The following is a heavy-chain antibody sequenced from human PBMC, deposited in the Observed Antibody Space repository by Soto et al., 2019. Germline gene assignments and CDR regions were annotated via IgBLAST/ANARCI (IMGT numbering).Heavy chain of an antibody. CDR3: ARDLLAAAGTWYYYYGMDV. CDR2: ISSSSSYI. Sequence: GGSLRLSCAASGFTFSSYSMNWVRQAPGKGLEWVPSISSSSSYIYYADSVKGRFTISRDNAKNSLYLQMNSLRAEDTAVYYCARDLLAAAGTWYYYYGMDVWGQGTTVTVSS. CDR1: GFTFSSYS. J-gene: IGHJ6*02. V-gene: IGHV3-21*01. D-gene: IGHD6-13*01.